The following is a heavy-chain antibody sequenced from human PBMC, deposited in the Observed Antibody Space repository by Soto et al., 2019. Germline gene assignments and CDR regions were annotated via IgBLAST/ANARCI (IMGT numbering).Heavy chain of an antibody. CDR2: IYPGDSDT. V-gene: IGHV5-51*01. CDR3: ARFGHPQRKDYYGMDV. CDR1: GYSFTSYW. J-gene: IGHJ6*02. D-gene: IGHD2-2*01. Sequence: PGESLKISCKGSGYSFTSYWIGWVRQMPGKGLEWMGIIYPGDSDTRYSPSFQGQVTISADKSISTAYLQWSSLKASDTAMYYCARFGHPQRKDYYGMDVWSQGTTVTVSS.